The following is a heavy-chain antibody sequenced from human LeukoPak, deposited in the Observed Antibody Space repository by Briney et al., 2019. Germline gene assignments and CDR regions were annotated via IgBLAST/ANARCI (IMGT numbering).Heavy chain of an antibody. V-gene: IGHV4-39*07. J-gene: IGHJ4*02. CDR1: GGSISSSSYY. Sequence: TSETLSLTCTVSGGSISSSSYYWGWIRQPPGKGLEWIGSIYYSGSTYYNPSLKSRVTISVDTSKNQFSLKLSSVTAADTAVYYCARVWGLALGFDYWGQGTLVTVSS. CDR3: ARVWGLALGFDY. D-gene: IGHD3-16*01. CDR2: IYYSGST.